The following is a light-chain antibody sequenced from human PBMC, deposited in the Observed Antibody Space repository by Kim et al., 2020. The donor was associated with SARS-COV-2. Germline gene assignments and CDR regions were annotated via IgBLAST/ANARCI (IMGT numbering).Light chain of an antibody. CDR3: CSYARTSYV. J-gene: IGLJ1*01. CDR2: QVS. V-gene: IGLV2-8*01. Sequence: PGQSVTISCTGSSIDIGAYENVSWYQQHPGKAPKLMISQVSKRSSGVPDRFSGSKSGNTASLTVSGLQAEDEADYYCCSYARTSYVFGTGTKVTVL. CDR1: SIDIGAYEN.